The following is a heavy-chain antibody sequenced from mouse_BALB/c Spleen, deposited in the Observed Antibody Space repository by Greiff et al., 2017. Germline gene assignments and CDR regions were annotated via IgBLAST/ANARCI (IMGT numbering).Heavy chain of an antibody. CDR2: ISSGSSTI. CDR3: ARRYYGSSYVDYAMDY. D-gene: IGHD1-1*01. Sequence: EVNVVESGGGLVQPGGSRKLSCAASGFTFSSFGMHWVRQAPEKGLEWVAYISSGSSTIYYADTVKGRFTISRDNPKNTLFLQMTSLRSEDTAMYYCARRYYGSSYVDYAMDYWGQGTSVTVSS. V-gene: IGHV5-17*02. J-gene: IGHJ4*01. CDR1: GFTFSSFG.